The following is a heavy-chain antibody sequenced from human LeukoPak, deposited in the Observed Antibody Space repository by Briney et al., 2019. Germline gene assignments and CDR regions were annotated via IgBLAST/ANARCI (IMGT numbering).Heavy chain of an antibody. V-gene: IGHV3-74*01. J-gene: IGHJ5*02. CDR3: AKDACGGDCYSAVDNWFDP. CDR1: GFTVSSNS. Sequence: PGGSLRLSCAASGFTVSSNSMNWVRQGPGKGLEWVSRITSDGSSTIYADSVKGRFTISRDNAKSTVYLQMNNLRAEDTAVYYCAKDACGGDCYSAVDNWFDPWGQGTLVTVSS. CDR2: ITSDGSST. D-gene: IGHD2-21*02.